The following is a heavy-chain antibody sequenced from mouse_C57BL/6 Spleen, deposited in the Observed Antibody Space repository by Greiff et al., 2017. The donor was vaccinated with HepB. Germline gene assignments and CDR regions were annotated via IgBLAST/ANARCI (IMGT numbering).Heavy chain of an antibody. CDR3: ARSGEKLRPYAMDY. D-gene: IGHD2-4*01. V-gene: IGHV1-55*01. J-gene: IGHJ4*01. CDR1: GYTFTSYW. CDR2: IYPGSGST. Sequence: QVQLQQPGAELVKPGASVKMSCKASGYTFTSYWITWVKQRPGQGLEWIGDIYPGSGSTNYNEKFKSKATLTVDTSSSTAYMQLSSLTSEDSAVYYCARSGEKLRPYAMDYWGQGTSVTVSS.